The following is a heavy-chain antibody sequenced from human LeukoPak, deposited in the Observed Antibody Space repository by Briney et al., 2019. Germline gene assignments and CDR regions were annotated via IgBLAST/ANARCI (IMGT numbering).Heavy chain of an antibody. CDR2: ISGSGGST. CDR3: AKHGEAYGDSKTDY. J-gene: IGHJ4*02. Sequence: GGSLRLSCAASGFTFGSYAMSWVRQAPGKGLEWVSVISGSGGSTYYPDSVKGRFTISRDNSKNTLYMQMNSLRAEDTAVYYCAKHGEAYGDSKTDYWGQGTQVTVSS. CDR1: GFTFGSYA. D-gene: IGHD4-17*01. V-gene: IGHV3-23*01.